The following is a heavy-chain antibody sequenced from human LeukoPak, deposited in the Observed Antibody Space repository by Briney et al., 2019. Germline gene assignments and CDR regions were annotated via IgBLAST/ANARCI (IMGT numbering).Heavy chain of an antibody. J-gene: IGHJ6*02. D-gene: IGHD3-16*01. Sequence: GGSLRLSCAASGFTFSSYAMTWVRHAPGKGLEWVSGISGSGGSTYYADSVKGRFTISRDNSKNTLYLQMNSLRAEDTAVYYCAKGGMLSYYYYGMDVWGQGTTVTVSS. CDR3: AKGGMLSYYYYGMDV. V-gene: IGHV3-23*01. CDR1: GFTFSSYA. CDR2: ISGSGGST.